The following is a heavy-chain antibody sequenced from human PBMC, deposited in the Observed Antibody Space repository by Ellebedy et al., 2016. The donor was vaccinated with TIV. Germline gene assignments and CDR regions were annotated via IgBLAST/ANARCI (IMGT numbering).Heavy chain of an antibody. CDR1: GGTFSSYA. CDR2: INAGNGNT. V-gene: IGHV1-3*01. J-gene: IGHJ4*02. D-gene: IGHD4-17*01. CDR3: ARQADYGDPHFDY. Sequence: ASVKVSCXASGGTFSSYAISWVRQAPGQGLEWMGWINAGNGNTKYSQKFQGRVTLTRDTSASIAYMELSSLRSEDTAVYHCARQADYGDPHFDYWGQGTLVTVSS.